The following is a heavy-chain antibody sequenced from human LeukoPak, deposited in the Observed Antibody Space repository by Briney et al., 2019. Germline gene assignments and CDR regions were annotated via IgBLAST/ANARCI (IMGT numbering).Heavy chain of an antibody. D-gene: IGHD6-13*01. V-gene: IGHV3-7*01. CDR2: IKRDGSEN. CDR1: GFTFSGYG. CDR3: VRQGSLRYSGTWDLDAFDM. J-gene: IGHJ3*02. Sequence: GGSLRLSCTASGFTFSGYGMSWVRQAPGKGLEWVANIKRDGSENYYVDSVKGGFTISRDNAKNSLDLQMNSLRAEDTAVYYCVRQGSLRYSGTWDLDAFDMGGQGTMVTVS.